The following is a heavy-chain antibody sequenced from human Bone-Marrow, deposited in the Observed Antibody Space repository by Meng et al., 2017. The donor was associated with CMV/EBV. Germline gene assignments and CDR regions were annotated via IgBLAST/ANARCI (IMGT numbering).Heavy chain of an antibody. CDR1: GFTFDDYG. CDR2: INWNGGST. J-gene: IGHJ4*02. CDR3: ARDRRYGALGY. V-gene: IGHV3-20*04. Sequence: GESLKISCAASGFTFDDYGISWVRQAPGKGLEWVSGINWNGGSTGYADSVKGRFTISRYNAKNSLYLQMNSLRAEDTALYYCARDRRYGALGYWGQGTVVTVSS. D-gene: IGHD4-17*01.